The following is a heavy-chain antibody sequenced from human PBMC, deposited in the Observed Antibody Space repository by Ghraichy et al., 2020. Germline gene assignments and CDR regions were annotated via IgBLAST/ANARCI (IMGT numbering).Heavy chain of an antibody. D-gene: IGHD5-18*01. CDR1: GFTFDTYY. Sequence: GSLRLSCAASGFTFDTYYMTWVRQAPGKGLEWVANIKQDGTERYYVDSVKGRFTISRDNAKDSVYLQMSGLRVEDTAVYFCGRGGNIYGSNPIDHWGQGTQVTVSS. CDR2: IKQDGTER. V-gene: IGHV3-7*04. J-gene: IGHJ4*02. CDR3: GRGGNIYGSNPIDH.